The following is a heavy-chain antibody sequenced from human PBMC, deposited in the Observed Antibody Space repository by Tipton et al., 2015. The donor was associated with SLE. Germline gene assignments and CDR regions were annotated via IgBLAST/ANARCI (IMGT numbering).Heavy chain of an antibody. D-gene: IGHD3-22*01. J-gene: IGHJ4*02. CDR2: IYYSGSA. Sequence: TLSLTCAVYGGSFGSSSYYWGWIRQPLGKGLEWIGSIYYSGSAYYNPSLKSRVTISVDTSKNQFSLKLSSVTAADAAVYYCARIDYYDSSGQVYYFDYWGQGTLVTVSS. V-gene: IGHV4-39*07. CDR3: ARIDYYDSSGQVYYFDY. CDR1: GGSFGSSSYY.